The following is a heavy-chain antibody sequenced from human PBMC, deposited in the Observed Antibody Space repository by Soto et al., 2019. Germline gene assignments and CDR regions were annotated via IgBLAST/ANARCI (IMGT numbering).Heavy chain of an antibody. CDR1: GGSISGYY. J-gene: IGHJ4*02. CDR3: ARKYCSSTRCYQYFDY. V-gene: IGHV4-59*08. Sequence: SETLSLTCTVSGGSISGYYWTWIRQPPGRGLEWIGYIYYGGSTNYNPSLKSRVTISVDTSKSQFSLNLSSLTAADTAVYYCARKYCSSTRCYQYFDYWGQGTLVTVSS. D-gene: IGHD2-2*01. CDR2: IYYGGST.